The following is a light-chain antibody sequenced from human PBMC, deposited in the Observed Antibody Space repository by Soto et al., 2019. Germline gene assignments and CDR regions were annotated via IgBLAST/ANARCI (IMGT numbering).Light chain of an antibody. V-gene: IGLV2-14*01. Sequence: QSVLTQPASVSGSPGQSITISCTGTSSDVGGYNYVSWYQQHPGKAPKLMIYVVSNRPSGVSNRFSGSKSGNTASLTISGLQAEDEADYYCSSYTSSSTLDVFGTGTKVTVL. CDR1: SSDVGGYNY. J-gene: IGLJ1*01. CDR2: VVS. CDR3: SSYTSSSTLDV.